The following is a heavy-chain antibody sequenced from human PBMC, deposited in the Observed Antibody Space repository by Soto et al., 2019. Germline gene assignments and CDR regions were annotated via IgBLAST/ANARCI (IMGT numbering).Heavy chain of an antibody. CDR1: GFTFASYA. J-gene: IGHJ4*02. Sequence: EVQLLESGGGLVQPGGSLRLSCAASGFTFASYAVSWVRQAPGKGLEWVSSISGSGGGTYYADSVRGRFTISRDNSKNTLNLQMNSLRVEDTAVYYCAKMGDSSGYDFFDYWGQGTLVTVSS. V-gene: IGHV3-23*01. CDR3: AKMGDSSGYDFFDY. CDR2: ISGSGGGT. D-gene: IGHD3-22*01.